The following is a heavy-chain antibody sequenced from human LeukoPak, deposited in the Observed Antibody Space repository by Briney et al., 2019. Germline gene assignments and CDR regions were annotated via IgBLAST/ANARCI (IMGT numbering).Heavy chain of an antibody. V-gene: IGHV3-48*03. CDR2: ISSSGSTI. Sequence: GGSLRLSCAASGFTVNSYEMNWVRQAPGKGLEWVSYISSSGSTIYYADSVKGRFTISRDNAKNSLYLQMNSLRAEDTAVYYCARSPGRSTPEDYYMDVWGKGTTVTISS. J-gene: IGHJ6*03. D-gene: IGHD6-13*01. CDR3: ARSPGRSTPEDYYMDV. CDR1: GFTVNSYE.